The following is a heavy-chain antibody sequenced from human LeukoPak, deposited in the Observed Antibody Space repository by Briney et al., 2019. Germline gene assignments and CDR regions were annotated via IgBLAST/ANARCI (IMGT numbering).Heavy chain of an antibody. J-gene: IGHJ4*02. CDR1: GFTLRSYT. CDR2: IGISSNKI. V-gene: IGHV3-21*01. D-gene: IGHD2-21*02. Sequence: NPGGSLRLSCAASGFTLRSYTMNWVRQAPGKGLEWVSSIGISSNKIYYADSVKGRFIISRDNAKNSVYLQMNSLRAEDTAMYYCARDLQTVSAGNYWGQGTLVIVSS. CDR3: ARDLQTVSAGNY.